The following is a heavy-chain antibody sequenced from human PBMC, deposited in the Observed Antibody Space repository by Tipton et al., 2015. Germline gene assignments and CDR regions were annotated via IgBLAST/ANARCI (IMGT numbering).Heavy chain of an antibody. D-gene: IGHD3-9*01. Sequence: TLSLTCTVSGGSMPSGVYYWGWIRQPPGKGLEWIGSRYYSGNTYYNPSLKSRVTISVDTSKNQFSLRLSSVTAADTAVYYCARLPPPELRYFDWLSHFDYWGQGTVVTVSS. CDR2: RYYSGNT. CDR1: GGSMPSGVYY. V-gene: IGHV4-39*01. CDR3: ARLPPPELRYFDWLSHFDY. J-gene: IGHJ4*02.